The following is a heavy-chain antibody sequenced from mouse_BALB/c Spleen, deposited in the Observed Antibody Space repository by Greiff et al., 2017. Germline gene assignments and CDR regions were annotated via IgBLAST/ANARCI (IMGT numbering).Heavy chain of an antibody. Sequence: EVKVVESGGGLVQPGGSLRLSCATSGFTFSDFYMEWVRQPPGKRLEWIAASRNKANDYTTEYSASVKGRFIVSRDTSQSILYLQMNALRAEDTAIYYCARDPYYRYGNWYFDVWGAGTTVTVSS. CDR1: GFTFSDFY. D-gene: IGHD2-14*01. CDR3: ARDPYYRYGNWYFDV. V-gene: IGHV7-1*02. CDR2: SRNKANDYTT. J-gene: IGHJ1*01.